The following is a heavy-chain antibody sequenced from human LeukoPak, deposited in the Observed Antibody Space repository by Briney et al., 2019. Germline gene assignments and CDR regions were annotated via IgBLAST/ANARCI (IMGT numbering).Heavy chain of an antibody. CDR3: AFRGVSDDFDS. J-gene: IGHJ4*02. CDR1: GYTFSSYN. CDR2: INVGNGNT. V-gene: IGHV1-3*01. D-gene: IGHD3-10*01. Sequence: GASVKVSCKASGYTFSSYNMHWVRQAPGQRLEWMGWINVGNGNTKFPQKFQGRVTITRDTSASTGYMELSSLTSEDTAVYYCAFRGVSDDFDSWGQGTLVTVSS.